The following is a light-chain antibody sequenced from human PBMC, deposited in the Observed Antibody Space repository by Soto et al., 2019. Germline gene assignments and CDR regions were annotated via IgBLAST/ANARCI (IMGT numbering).Light chain of an antibody. CDR3: SSYAGSNDCYV. CDR2: DVS. Sequence: QSVLTQPASVSGSPGQSITISCTGTSNDVGGYNYVSWYQQHPGKAPKLMIYDVSNRPSGVSNRFSGSKSANTASLTISGLQTEDEADYYCSSYAGSNDCYVFGTGTKVTVL. J-gene: IGLJ1*01. CDR1: SNDVGGYNY. V-gene: IGLV2-14*03.